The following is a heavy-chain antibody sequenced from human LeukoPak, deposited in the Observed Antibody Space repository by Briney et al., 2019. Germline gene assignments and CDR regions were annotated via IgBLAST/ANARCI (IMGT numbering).Heavy chain of an antibody. CDR3: ASADSSGYPTSTYYFDY. J-gene: IGHJ4*02. D-gene: IGHD3-22*01. V-gene: IGHV1-18*01. CDR1: GYTFTSYG. Sequence: ASVKVSCKASGYTFTSYGISWVRQAPGQGLEWMGWISAYNGNTNYAQKLQGRVTMTTDTSTSTAYMELRSLRSEDTAVYYCASADSSGYPTSTYYFDYWGQGTLVTVSS. CDR2: ISAYNGNT.